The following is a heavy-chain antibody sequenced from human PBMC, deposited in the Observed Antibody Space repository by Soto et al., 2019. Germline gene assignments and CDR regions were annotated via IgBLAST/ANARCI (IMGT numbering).Heavy chain of an antibody. D-gene: IGHD2-8*02. CDR3: ARADSVLVAKGFDL. V-gene: IGHV4-4*02. J-gene: IGHJ4*02. CDR2: IYHTGGR. Sequence: PSETLSLTCFVSGDSINNTYWWSWVRQAPGKGLEWIGEIYHTGGRSYMPSLRGRITLSVDTSKNRFSLNLTSVTAAGTAVYYCARADSVLVAKGFDLWGQGTLVTVSS. CDR1: GDSINNTYW.